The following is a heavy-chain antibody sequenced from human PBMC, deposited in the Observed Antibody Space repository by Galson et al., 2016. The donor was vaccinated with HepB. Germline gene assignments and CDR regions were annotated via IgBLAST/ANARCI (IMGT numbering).Heavy chain of an antibody. CDR1: GFTLSSYR. CDR2: ISRGGTYK. J-gene: IGHJ3*02. CDR3: ARDKSSGHSDAFDM. V-gene: IGHV3-21*01. D-gene: IGHD3-22*01. Sequence: SLRLSCAASGFTLSSYRINWVRQAPGKGLEWVSSISRGGTYKYYAVSVEGRFTISRDNAKNSLYLQMNSLRAEDTAVYFCARDKSSGHSDAFDMWGQGTMVTVPS.